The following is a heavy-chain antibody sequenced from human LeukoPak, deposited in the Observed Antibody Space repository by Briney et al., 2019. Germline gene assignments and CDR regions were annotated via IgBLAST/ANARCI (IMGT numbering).Heavy chain of an antibody. CDR2: IYGDDDK. J-gene: IGHJ5*02. V-gene: IGHV2-5*02. Sequence: GPTLVKPTQTLTLTCTFSGFSLNISGVGVGWIRQPPGKALEWLALIYGDDDKRYSSSLKSRFTITKDTSKKQVVLTMTNMDPADTATYYCAHSQAPSYDFWSGYQNWFDPWGQGTLVTVSS. CDR3: AHSQAPSYDFWSGYQNWFDP. CDR1: GFSLNISGVG. D-gene: IGHD3-3*01.